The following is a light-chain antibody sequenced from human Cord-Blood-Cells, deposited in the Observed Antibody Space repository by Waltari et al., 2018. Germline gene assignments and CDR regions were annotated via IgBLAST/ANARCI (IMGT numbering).Light chain of an antibody. J-gene: IGKJ3*01. V-gene: IGKV1D-12*01. CDR2: AAS. CDR3: QQANSFPFT. CDR1: QGISSW. Sequence: DIQMTQSPSSVSASVGDRVTITCRASQGISSWLALYQQKPGKAPKLLIYAASMLQSGVPSRFSGSGSGTDFTLSISSLQPEDFATYYCQQANSFPFTFGPGTKVDIK.